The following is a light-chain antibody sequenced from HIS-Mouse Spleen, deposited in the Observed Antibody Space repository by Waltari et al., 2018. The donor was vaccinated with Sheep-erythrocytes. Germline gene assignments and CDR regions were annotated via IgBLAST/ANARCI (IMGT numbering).Light chain of an antibody. Sequence: QSALTQPASVSGSPGQSITISCTGTSSDGGGSNQFSWYQQHPGKAPKLMIYDVSNRPSGVSNRFSGSKSGNTASLTISGLQAEDEADYYCSSYTSSSTLVFGTGTKVTVL. CDR1: SSDGGGSNQ. V-gene: IGLV2-14*03. CDR3: SSYTSSSTLV. J-gene: IGLJ1*01. CDR2: DVS.